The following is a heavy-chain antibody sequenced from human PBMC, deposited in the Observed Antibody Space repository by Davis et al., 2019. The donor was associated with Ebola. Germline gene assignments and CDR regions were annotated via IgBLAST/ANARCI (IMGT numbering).Heavy chain of an antibody. Sequence: SVKVSCKASGGTFSSYAISWVRQAPGQGLEWMGGIIPIFGTANYAQKFQGRVTITADESTSTAYMELSSLRSEDTAVYYCARHTDLDCSSTSCYYYYYGMDVWGQGTTVTVSS. CDR2: IIPIFGTA. J-gene: IGHJ6*02. CDR1: GGTFSSYA. V-gene: IGHV1-69*13. CDR3: ARHTDLDCSSTSCYYYYYGMDV. D-gene: IGHD2-2*01.